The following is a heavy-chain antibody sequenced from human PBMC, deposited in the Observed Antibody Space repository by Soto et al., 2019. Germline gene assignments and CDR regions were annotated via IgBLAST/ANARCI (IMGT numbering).Heavy chain of an antibody. D-gene: IGHD5-12*01. CDR2: ISAYNGNT. CDR3: ASYDVEMATITGFDY. Sequence: ASVKVSCKASGYTFTNYAMHWVRQAPGQGLEWMGWISAYNGNTNYAQKLQGRVTMTTDTSTSTAYMELRSLRSDDTAVYYCASYDVEMATITGFDYWGQGTLVTVSS. J-gene: IGHJ4*02. V-gene: IGHV1-18*01. CDR1: GYTFTNYA.